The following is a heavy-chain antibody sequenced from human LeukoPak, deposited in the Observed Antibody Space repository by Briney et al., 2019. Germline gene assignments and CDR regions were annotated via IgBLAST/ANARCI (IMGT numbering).Heavy chain of an antibody. Sequence: PGGSLRLSCAASGFTFSSYSMNWVRQAPGKGLEWVSSISSSSSYIYYADSVKGRFTISRDNAKNSLYLQMNSLRAEDTAVYYCARSLTPPRNNYYYMDVWGKGTTVTVSS. J-gene: IGHJ6*03. D-gene: IGHD1-14*01. V-gene: IGHV3-21*01. CDR2: ISSSSSYI. CDR3: ARSLTPPRNNYYYMDV. CDR1: GFTFSSYS.